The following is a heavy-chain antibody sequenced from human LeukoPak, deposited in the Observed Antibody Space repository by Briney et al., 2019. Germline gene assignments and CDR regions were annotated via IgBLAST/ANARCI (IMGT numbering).Heavy chain of an antibody. D-gene: IGHD1-14*01. CDR3: ARDRNRHFDY. J-gene: IGHJ4*02. CDR2: ISYDGSNK. V-gene: IGHV3-30-3*01. Sequence: GGSLRLSCAASGFTFSSYATHWVRQAPGKGLEWVAVISYDGSNKYYADSVKGRFTISRDNSKSTLYLQMNSLRAEDTAVYYCARDRNRHFDYWDQGTLVTVSS. CDR1: GFTFSSYA.